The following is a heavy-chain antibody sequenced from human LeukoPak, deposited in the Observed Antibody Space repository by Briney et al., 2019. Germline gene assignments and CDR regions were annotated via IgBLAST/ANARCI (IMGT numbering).Heavy chain of an antibody. Sequence: PGGSLRLSCAASGFTFSSYSMNWVRQAPGKGLEWVSSISSSSSYIYYADSVKGRFTISSDNAKNSLYLQMNSLRAEDTAVYYCARDHGSTSGWFDPWGQGTLVTVSS. CDR3: ARDHGSTSGWFDP. D-gene: IGHD2-2*01. V-gene: IGHV3-21*01. CDR2: ISSSSSYI. CDR1: GFTFSSYS. J-gene: IGHJ5*02.